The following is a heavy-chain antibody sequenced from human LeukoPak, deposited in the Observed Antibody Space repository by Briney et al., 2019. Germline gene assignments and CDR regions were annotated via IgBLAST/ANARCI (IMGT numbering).Heavy chain of an antibody. CDR1: GFTFSSYA. CDR3: AREPLGGAGDYFDY. Sequence: GGSLRLSCAASGFTFSSYAMHWVRQAPGKGLEWVAVISYDGSNKYYADSVKGRFTISRDNSKNTLYLQMNSLRAEDTAVDYCAREPLGGAGDYFDYWGQGTLVTVSS. CDR2: ISYDGSNK. J-gene: IGHJ4*02. V-gene: IGHV3-30-3*01. D-gene: IGHD3-10*01.